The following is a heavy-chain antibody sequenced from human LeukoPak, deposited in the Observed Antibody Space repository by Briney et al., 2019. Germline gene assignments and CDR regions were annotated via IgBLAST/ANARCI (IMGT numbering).Heavy chain of an antibody. J-gene: IGHJ5*02. CDR2: ISYDGSNK. CDR1: GFTFDSSW. V-gene: IGHV3-30-3*01. Sequence: GGSLRLSCAASGFTFDSSWMYWGRQAPGKGLEWVAVISYDGSNKYYADSVKGRFTISRDNSKNTLYLQMNSLRAEDTAVYYCARGEEYYYDSSGYYPWGQGTLVTVSS. D-gene: IGHD3-22*01. CDR3: ARGEEYYYDSSGYYP.